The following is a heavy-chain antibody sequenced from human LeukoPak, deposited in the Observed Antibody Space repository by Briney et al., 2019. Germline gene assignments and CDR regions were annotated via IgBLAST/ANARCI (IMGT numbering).Heavy chain of an antibody. J-gene: IGHJ4*02. D-gene: IGHD3-10*01. Sequence: GGSLRLSCAASGFTFSSHSMNWVRQAPGKGLEWVSYISSSGSTIYYADSVKGRFTISRDNAKNSLYLQMNSLRAEDTAVFYCAKNYGSGTYYNYFDSWGQGTLVTVSS. CDR2: ISSSGSTI. V-gene: IGHV3-48*01. CDR1: GFTFSSHS. CDR3: AKNYGSGTYYNYFDS.